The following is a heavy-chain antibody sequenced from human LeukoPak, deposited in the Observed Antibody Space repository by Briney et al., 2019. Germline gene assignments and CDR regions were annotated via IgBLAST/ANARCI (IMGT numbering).Heavy chain of an antibody. V-gene: IGHV3-23*01. D-gene: IGHD3-16*01. CDR1: GITFSTYA. CDR3: AKSFGGMDV. CDR2: ISGSGGNT. J-gene: IGHJ6*02. Sequence: PGGSLRLSCAASGITFSTYAMIWVRQAPGKGLEWVSTISGSGGNTYYADSVKGRFTTSRDNSKNTLYLQMNSLRAEDTAVYYCAKSFGGMDVWGQGTTVTVSS.